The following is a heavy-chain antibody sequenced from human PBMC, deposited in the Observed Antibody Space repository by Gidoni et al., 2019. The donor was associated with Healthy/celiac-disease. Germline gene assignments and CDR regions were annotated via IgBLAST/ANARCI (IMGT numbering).Heavy chain of an antibody. D-gene: IGHD3-10*01. Sequence: EVQLFASGGGLVQPVRSLRLSCSASGFTFSSYAMRWCRPATGKGLEWVSYISGSGGSTYYVDSVKGRFTISRDNAKNTLYLQMNSLRAEDTAVYDCAKGGELLEKDYWGQGTLVTVSS. J-gene: IGHJ4*02. V-gene: IGHV3-23*01. CDR3: AKGGELLEKDY. CDR1: GFTFSSYA. CDR2: ISGSGGST.